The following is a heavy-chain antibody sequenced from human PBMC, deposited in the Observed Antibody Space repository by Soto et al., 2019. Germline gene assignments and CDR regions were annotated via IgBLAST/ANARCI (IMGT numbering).Heavy chain of an antibody. CDR1: GASISGGGYF. Sequence: PSETRSRTFSVSGASISGGGYFYTCVRHHAGKGLQWIGYVYYNGDTFYNPSSRSRASISVDTSKNTFSLNLKSVTAADTAVYYCARDGGRWTGGTWLTYGGQGTLVT. V-gene: IGHV4-31*03. D-gene: IGHD7-27*01. CDR3: ARDGGRWTGGTWLTY. J-gene: IGHJ4*02. CDR2: VYYNGDT.